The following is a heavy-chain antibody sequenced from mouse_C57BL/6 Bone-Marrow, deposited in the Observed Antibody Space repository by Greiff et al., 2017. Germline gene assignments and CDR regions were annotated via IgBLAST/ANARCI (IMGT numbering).Heavy chain of an antibody. J-gene: IGHJ3*01. CDR3: ARRGDCGGFAY. CDR1: GYTFTSYW. V-gene: IGHV1-50*01. Sequence: VQLQQPGAELVKPGASVKLSCKASGYTFTSYWMQWVKQRPGQGLEWIGEIDPSDSYTNYNQKFKGKATLTVDTSSSTAYMQRSSLTSEDAAVYYCARRGDCGGFAYWGQGTLVTVSA. CDR2: IDPSDSYT.